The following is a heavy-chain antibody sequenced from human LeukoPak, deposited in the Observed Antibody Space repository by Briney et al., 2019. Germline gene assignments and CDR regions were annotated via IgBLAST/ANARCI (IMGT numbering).Heavy chain of an antibody. J-gene: IGHJ3*02. Sequence: SVKVSCKASGGTFSSYAISWVRQAPGQGLEWMGGIIPIFGTANYAQKFQGRVTITTDESTSTAYMELSSLRSEDTAVYYCARDSRQEGIAVAGGDAFDIWGQKTMVTVSS. CDR3: ARDSRQEGIAVAGGDAFDI. CDR2: IIPIFGTA. CDR1: GGTFSSYA. V-gene: IGHV1-69*05. D-gene: IGHD6-19*01.